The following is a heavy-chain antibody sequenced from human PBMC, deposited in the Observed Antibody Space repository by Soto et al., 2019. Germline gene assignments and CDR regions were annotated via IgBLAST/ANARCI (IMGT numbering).Heavy chain of an antibody. CDR3: AKHKQDYDFWSGYYYPDY. Sequence: GGSLRLSCAASGFTFSNYALSWVRPAPGKGLEWVSTISGNGGSTYYADSVKGRFTISRDNSENTLYLQMNSLRAEDTAIYYCAKHKQDYDFWSGYYYPDYWGQGTLVTVSS. J-gene: IGHJ4*02. CDR1: GFTFSNYA. CDR2: ISGNGGST. V-gene: IGHV3-23*01. D-gene: IGHD3-3*01.